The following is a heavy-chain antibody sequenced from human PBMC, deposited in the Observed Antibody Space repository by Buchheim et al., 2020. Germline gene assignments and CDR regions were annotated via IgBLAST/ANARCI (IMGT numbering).Heavy chain of an antibody. CDR1: GCTFHDHW. CDR3: TTEPRY. J-gene: IGHJ4*02. D-gene: IGHD3-9*01. CDR2: VKSTSAGGTI. Sequence: EVQLVESGGGLVGPGGSLTLSCATSGCTFHDHWMSWIRQAPGKGLEWIARVKSTSAGGTIDYVTSVKGRFVISRDDSKNMLYLQMNNLKNEDTAVYYCTTEPRYWGQGTL. V-gene: IGHV3-15*01.